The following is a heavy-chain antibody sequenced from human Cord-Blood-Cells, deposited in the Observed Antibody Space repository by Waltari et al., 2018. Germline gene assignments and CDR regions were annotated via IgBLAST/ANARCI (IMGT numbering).Heavy chain of an antibody. J-gene: IGHJ5*02. V-gene: IGHV2-26*01. CDR1: GFSLSNARMG. Sequence: GTLKESGPVLVKPTETLTRTCTVSGFSLSNARMGLSWLRQPPGKALERLAHIFSNDEKSYSTSLKSRLTISKDTSKSQVVLTMTNMNPVDTATYYCARIQHEQGYSSSNWCDPWGQGTLVTVSS. CDR3: ARIQHEQGYSSSNWCDP. D-gene: IGHD6-13*01. CDR2: IFSNDEK.